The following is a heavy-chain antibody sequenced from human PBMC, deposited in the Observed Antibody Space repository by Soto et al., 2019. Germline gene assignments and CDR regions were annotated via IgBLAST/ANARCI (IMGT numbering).Heavy chain of an antibody. V-gene: IGHV3-23*01. D-gene: IGHD3-10*01. CDR1: GFTFSSYA. J-gene: IGHJ4*02. CDR2: ISGRGGNS. CDR3: AKGIRQVATMVEFDS. Sequence: EVQLLESGGGLVQPGGSLRLSCAASGFTFSSYAMGWVRQAPGKGLEWVSGISGRGGNSYFADSVKGRFTISRDNSKNTLYLQMNSLRPEDTAVYYCAKGIRQVATMVEFDSWGQGTLVTVSS.